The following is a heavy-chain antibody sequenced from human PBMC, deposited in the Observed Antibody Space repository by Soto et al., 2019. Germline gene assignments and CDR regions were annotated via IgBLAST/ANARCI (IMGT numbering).Heavy chain of an antibody. V-gene: IGHV4-38-2*02. CDR1: GSSITNSFY. Sequence: SETLSLTCRVSGSSITNSFYWGWIRQSPEKGLEWIGSISHTGRTSYNPSLKSRVTMSLDTSKNQFSLNLTSVTAADTAVYYCARGYYDSSGSSNCFDPWGQGTLVTVSS. D-gene: IGHD3-22*01. J-gene: IGHJ5*02. CDR2: ISHTGRT. CDR3: ARGYYDSSGSSNCFDP.